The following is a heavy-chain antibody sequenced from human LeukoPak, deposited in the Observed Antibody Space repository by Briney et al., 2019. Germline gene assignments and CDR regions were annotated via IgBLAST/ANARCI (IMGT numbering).Heavy chain of an antibody. V-gene: IGHV1-8*01. J-gene: IGHJ4*02. CDR1: GYTFTSYD. Sequence: GASVKVSCKASGYTFTSYDINWVRQAPGQGLEWMGWMNPNSGNTGYAQKFQGRVTMTEDTSTDTAYMELTSLRSEDSGVYFCAAGGIYSLLDYWGQGTLVTVSS. D-gene: IGHD3-10*01. CDR2: MNPNSGNT. CDR3: AAGGIYSLLDY.